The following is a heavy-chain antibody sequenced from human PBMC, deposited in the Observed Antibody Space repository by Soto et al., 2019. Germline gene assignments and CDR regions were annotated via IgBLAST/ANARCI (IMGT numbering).Heavy chain of an antibody. CDR2: IYDSGST. V-gene: IGHV4-59*01. Sequence: QVQLQESGPGLVKPSETLSLTCTVSGGSINNYYWSWIRQPPGKGLEWIGYIYDSGSTNYNPSLKSRVTMSVDTSKNQFYLNLSSVTAADTAVYYCAREHGFSYGLNYFDPWGQGTLVTVSS. CDR3: AREHGFSYGLNYFDP. D-gene: IGHD5-18*01. J-gene: IGHJ5*02. CDR1: GGSINNYY.